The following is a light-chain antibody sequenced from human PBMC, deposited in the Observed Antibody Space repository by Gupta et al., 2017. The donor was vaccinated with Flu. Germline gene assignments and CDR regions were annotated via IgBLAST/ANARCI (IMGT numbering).Light chain of an antibody. CDR2: GNA. CDR3: QSFDSSLSGSV. Sequence: QSVLTQPPSVSGPPGQRVTISCTVSSSKIGADFDVHWYQQLPGAAPKLLIYGNANRPSGVPDLFAGSKSGTAASLAITGLQAEDEADYYCQSFDSSLSGSVFGGGTKLTVL. J-gene: IGLJ3*02. V-gene: IGLV1-40*01. CDR1: SSKIGADFD.